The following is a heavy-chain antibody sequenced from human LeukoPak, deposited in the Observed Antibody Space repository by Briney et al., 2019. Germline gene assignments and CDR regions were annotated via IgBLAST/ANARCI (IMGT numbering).Heavy chain of an antibody. CDR2: IYYSGST. CDR3: ARHNDSSGYYPSYFDY. V-gene: IGHV4-39*01. Sequence: SETLSPTCTVSGGSISSSSYYWGWIRQPPGKGLEWIGSIYYSGSTYYNPSLKSRVTTSVDTSKNQFSLKLNAVTAADTAVYYCARHNDSSGYYPSYFDYWGQGTLVTVSS. D-gene: IGHD3-22*01. CDR1: GGSISSSSYY. J-gene: IGHJ4*02.